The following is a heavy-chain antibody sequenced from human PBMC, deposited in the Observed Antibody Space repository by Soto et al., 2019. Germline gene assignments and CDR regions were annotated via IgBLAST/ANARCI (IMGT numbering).Heavy chain of an antibody. Sequence: SVKVSCKASGGTFGSYAISWVRQAPGQGLERMGGIIPIFGTANYAQKFQGRVTITADKSTSTAYMELSSLRSEDTAVYYCARGSSGSYYGVDYWGQGTLVTVSS. CDR2: IIPIFGTA. CDR1: GGTFGSYA. V-gene: IGHV1-69*06. CDR3: ARGSSGSYYGVDY. J-gene: IGHJ4*02. D-gene: IGHD1-26*01.